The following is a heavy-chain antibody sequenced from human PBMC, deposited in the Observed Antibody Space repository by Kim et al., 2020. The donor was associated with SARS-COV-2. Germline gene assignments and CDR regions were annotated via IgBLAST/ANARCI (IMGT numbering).Heavy chain of an antibody. CDR1: GFIFSSYS. CDR3: AKDGVMVWGVPHWFDP. V-gene: IGHV3-21*06. D-gene: IGHD3-10*01. J-gene: IGHJ5*02. CDR2: INDAGTTI. Sequence: GGSLRLSCAGSGFIFSSYSMNWVRQAPGKGLEWVATINDAGTTIYYADSVRGRFTISRDNAKSSVFLQMNSLRAEDTALYYCAKDGVMVWGVPHWFDPWGQGTLVTVSS.